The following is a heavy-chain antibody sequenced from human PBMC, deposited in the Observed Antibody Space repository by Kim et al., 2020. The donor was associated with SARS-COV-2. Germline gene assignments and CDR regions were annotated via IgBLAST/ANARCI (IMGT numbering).Heavy chain of an antibody. CDR3: AGDRRPSTNGIHV. CDR1: GDSFRTTAYY. J-gene: IGHJ6*02. CDR2: IYDIGST. V-gene: IGHV4-31*03. D-gene: IGHD6-6*01. Sequence: SETLSLTCTVSGDSFRTTAYYWTWIRQFPGKGLEWIGYIYDIGSTYYNPSLMSRHTISIDTSKNQFSLRLTSVTAADTAVYYCAGDRRPSTNGIHVWGPGTAVTVSS.